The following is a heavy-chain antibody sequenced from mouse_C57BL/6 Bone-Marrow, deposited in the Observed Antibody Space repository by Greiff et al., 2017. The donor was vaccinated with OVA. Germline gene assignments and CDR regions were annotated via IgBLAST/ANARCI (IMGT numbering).Heavy chain of an antibody. CDR1: GYTFTSYW. CDR3: ARWGYSNYGDWYFDV. J-gene: IGHJ1*03. Sequence: QVQLQQPGAELVKPGASVKMSCKASGYTFTSYWITWVKQRPGQGLEWIGDIYPGSGSTNYNEKFKSKATLTVDTTSSTAYMQLSSLTSEDSAVYYCARWGYSNYGDWYFDVWGTGTTVTVSS. CDR2: IYPGSGST. D-gene: IGHD2-5*01. V-gene: IGHV1-55*01.